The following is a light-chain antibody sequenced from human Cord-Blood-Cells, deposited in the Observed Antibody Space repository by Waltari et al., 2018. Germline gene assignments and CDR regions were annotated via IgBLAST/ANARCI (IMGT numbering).Light chain of an antibody. CDR1: QSVSSN. V-gene: IGKV3-15*01. CDR3: QQYNNWPPT. J-gene: IGKJ1*01. Sequence: ETVMTQSPATLSVSPGERATLPCRASQSVSSNLAWYQQKPGQAPRLLIYGASTRATGIPARFSGSGSGTEFTLTISSLQSEDFAVYYCQQYNNWPPTFGQGTKVEIK. CDR2: GAS.